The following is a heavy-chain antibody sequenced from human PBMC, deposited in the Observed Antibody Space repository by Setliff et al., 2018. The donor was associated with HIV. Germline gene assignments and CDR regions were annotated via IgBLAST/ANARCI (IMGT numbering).Heavy chain of an antibody. D-gene: IGHD4-4*01. CDR2: INWNAGST. CDR3: ARGGVSYSNYGHWYFGL. CDR1: GFTFDDYG. J-gene: IGHJ2*01. Sequence: GESLRLSCAASGFTFDDYGMSWARQAPGKGLEWVSGINWNAGSTTYADSVKGRFTISRDNAKNSLYLQMNSLRAEDTALYYCARGGVSYSNYGHWYFGLWGRGTLVTVSS. V-gene: IGHV3-20*04.